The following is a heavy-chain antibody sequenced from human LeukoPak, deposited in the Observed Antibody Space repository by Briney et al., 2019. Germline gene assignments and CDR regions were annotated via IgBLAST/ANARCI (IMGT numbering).Heavy chain of an antibody. J-gene: IGHJ4*02. D-gene: IGHD2-2*01. CDR1: GYTLTELS. CDR3: ARAGVLGYCSSTSCSQRTLDY. CDR2: FDPEDGET. V-gene: IGHV1-24*01. Sequence: ASVKVCCKVSGYTLTELSMHWVRQAPGKGLEWMGGFDPEDGETIYAQKFQGRVTMTEDTSTDTAYMELSSLRSEDTAVYYCARAGVLGYCSSTSCSQRTLDYWGQGTLVTVSS.